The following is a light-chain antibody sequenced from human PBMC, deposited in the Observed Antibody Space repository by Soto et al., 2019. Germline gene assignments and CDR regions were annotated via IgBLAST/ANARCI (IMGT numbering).Light chain of an antibody. Sequence: QSALTQPASVYGSPGQSITISCTGTSSDVGGYNYVSWYQQHPGKAPKFMIYEVSKRPSGVSNRFSGSKSGNTASLTISGLQAEDEADYYCSSYTTSSTHWVFGGGTKLTVL. CDR1: SSDVGGYNY. J-gene: IGLJ3*02. CDR2: EVS. CDR3: SSYTTSSTHWV. V-gene: IGLV2-14*01.